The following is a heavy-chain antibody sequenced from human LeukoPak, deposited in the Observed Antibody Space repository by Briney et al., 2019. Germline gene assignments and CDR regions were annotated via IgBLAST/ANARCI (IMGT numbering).Heavy chain of an antibody. CDR1: GGSFSGYY. Sequence: SSETLSLTCAVYGGSFSGYYWSWIRQPPGKGLEWIGEINHSGSTNYNPSLKSRVTISVDTSKNQFSLKLSSVTAADTAVYYCASCWYYYDSSGYRTIAFDIWGQGTIVTVSS. CDR3: ASCWYYYDSSGYRTIAFDI. D-gene: IGHD3-22*01. V-gene: IGHV4-34*01. CDR2: INHSGST. J-gene: IGHJ3*02.